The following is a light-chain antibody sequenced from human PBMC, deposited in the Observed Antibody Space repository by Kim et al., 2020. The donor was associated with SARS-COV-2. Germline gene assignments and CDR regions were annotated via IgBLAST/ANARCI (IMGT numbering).Light chain of an antibody. CDR3: SAWDSSLNVWV. CDR2: RNN. Sequence: QTATLTCTGNNNNVGNQGAAWLQQHQGHPPKLLSYRNNNRPSGISERFSASRSGDTASLTITGLQPEEETDYYCSAWDSSLNVWVFGGGTQLTVL. CDR1: NNNVGNQG. V-gene: IGLV10-54*04. J-gene: IGLJ3*02.